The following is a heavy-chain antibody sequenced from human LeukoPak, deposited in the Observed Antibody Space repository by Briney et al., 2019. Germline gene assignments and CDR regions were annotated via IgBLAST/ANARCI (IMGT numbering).Heavy chain of an antibody. CDR2: ISSSTITI. CDR1: GFTFSSYS. CDR3: ARGSTYHYDSGGYYHFDY. V-gene: IGHV3-48*02. J-gene: IGHJ4*02. D-gene: IGHD3-22*01. Sequence: GGSLRLSCAASGFTFSSYSMNWVRQAPGKGLEWVSYISSSTITIYYADSVKGRFTISRDNAKNSLYLQTNSLRDEDTAVYYCARGSTYHYDSGGYYHFDYWGQGTLVTVSS.